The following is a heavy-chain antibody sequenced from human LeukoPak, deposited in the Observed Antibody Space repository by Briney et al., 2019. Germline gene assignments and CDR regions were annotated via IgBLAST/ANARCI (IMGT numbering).Heavy chain of an antibody. J-gene: IGHJ4*02. V-gene: IGHV4-30-4*08. Sequence: LRLSCAASGFTFSSYWMHWVRQPPGKGLEWIGYIYYSGSTYYSPSLKGRVTISVDTSKNQFSLKLSSVTAADTAVYYCAGNVLRYFDWFPRFDYWGQGTLVTVSS. CDR1: GFTFSSYW. CDR2: IYYSGST. CDR3: AGNVLRYFDWFPRFDY. D-gene: IGHD3-9*01.